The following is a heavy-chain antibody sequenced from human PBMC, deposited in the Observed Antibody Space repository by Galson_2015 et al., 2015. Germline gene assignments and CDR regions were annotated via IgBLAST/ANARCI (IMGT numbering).Heavy chain of an antibody. CDR2: IYSGGST. J-gene: IGHJ2*01. CDR3: ARDIGYWYFDL. CDR1: GFTFRNYG. V-gene: IGHV3-66*01. D-gene: IGHD3-10*01. Sequence: SLRLSCAASGFTFRNYGMHWVRQAPGKGLEWVSVIYSGGSTYYADSVKGRFTISRDNSKNTLYLQMNSLRAEDTAVYYCARDIGYWYFDLWGRGTLVTVSS.